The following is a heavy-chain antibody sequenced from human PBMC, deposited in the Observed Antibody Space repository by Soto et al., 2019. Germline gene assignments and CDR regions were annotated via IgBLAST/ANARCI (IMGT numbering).Heavy chain of an antibody. Sequence: SETLSLTCAVSGGSISSGGYSWSWIRQPPGKGLEWIGYIYHSGSTYYNPSLKSRVTISVDRSKNQFSLKLSSVTAADTAVYYCARVPPDYYGSGSYYFDYWGQGTLVTVSS. J-gene: IGHJ4*02. V-gene: IGHV4-30-2*01. CDR2: IYHSGST. CDR3: ARVPPDYYGSGSYYFDY. D-gene: IGHD3-10*01. CDR1: GGSISSGGYS.